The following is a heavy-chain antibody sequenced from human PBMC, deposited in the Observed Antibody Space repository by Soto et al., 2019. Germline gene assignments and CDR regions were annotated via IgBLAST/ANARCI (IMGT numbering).Heavy chain of an antibody. CDR3: ARVYCSGGSCHPRYYYYYYGMDV. CDR2: IIPILGTA. Sequence: SVKVSCKASGGTFSSYAISWVRQAPGQGLEWMGGIIPILGTANYAQKFQGRVTITADESTSTAYMELSSLRSEDTAVYYCARVYCSGGSCHPRYYYYYYGMDVWGQGTTVTVSS. D-gene: IGHD2-15*01. CDR1: GGTFSSYA. V-gene: IGHV1-69*13. J-gene: IGHJ6*02.